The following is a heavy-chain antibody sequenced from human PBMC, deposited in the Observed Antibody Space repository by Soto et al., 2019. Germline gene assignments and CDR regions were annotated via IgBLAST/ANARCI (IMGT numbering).Heavy chain of an antibody. CDR2: ISGSGGST. CDR1: GFTFSSYA. CDR3: AKGSGLAVPYYYYYYMDV. D-gene: IGHD6-25*01. J-gene: IGHJ6*03. Sequence: GGSLRLSCAASGFTFSSYAMSWVRQAPGKGLEWVSAISGSGGSTYYADSVKGRFTISRDNSKNTLYLQMNSLRAEDTAVYYCAKGSGLAVPYYYYYYMDVWGKGTTVTVSS. V-gene: IGHV3-23*01.